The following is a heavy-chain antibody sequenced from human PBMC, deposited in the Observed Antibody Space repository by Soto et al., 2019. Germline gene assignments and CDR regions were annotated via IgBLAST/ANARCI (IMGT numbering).Heavy chain of an antibody. J-gene: IGHJ4*02. CDR1: GDSVSSNSAA. CDR2: TYYRSKWYN. Sequence: QVQLQQSGPGLVKPSQTLSLTCAISGDSVSSNSAAWNWIRQSPSRGLEWLGRTYYRSKWYNDYAVAVKSRITINPDTSKNRFSLQLNSVTPEDTAVYYCARGVPHRTPKGPYSSYRGTFDYWGQGTLVTVSS. CDR3: ARGVPHRTPKGPYSSYRGTFDY. D-gene: IGHD6-6*01. V-gene: IGHV6-1*01.